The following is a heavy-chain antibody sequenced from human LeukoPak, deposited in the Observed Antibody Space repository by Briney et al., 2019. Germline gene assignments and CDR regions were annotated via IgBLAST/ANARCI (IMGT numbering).Heavy chain of an antibody. V-gene: IGHV3-30*18. J-gene: IGHJ4*02. D-gene: IGHD6-13*01. CDR2: ISYDGSNK. CDR3: AKDSSSWYATFDY. Sequence: GGSLRLSCAASGFTFSSYGMHWVRQAPGKGLEWVAVISYDGSNKYYADSVKGRFTISRDNSKNTLSLQMNSLRAEDTAVYYCAKDSSSWYATFDYWGQGTLVTVSS. CDR1: GFTFSSYG.